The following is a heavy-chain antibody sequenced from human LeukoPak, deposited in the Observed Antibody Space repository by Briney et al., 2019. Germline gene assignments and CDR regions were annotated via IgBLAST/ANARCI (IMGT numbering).Heavy chain of an antibody. CDR2: ISGRGGST. D-gene: IGHD2-2*01. CDR1: GFTFSSYA. J-gene: IGHJ5*02. Sequence: GGSLRLSCAASGFTFSSYAMSGVRQAPGKGLEWVSAISGRGGSTYYAGSVRGGFTISIDISKNTLYVHVNNLRAEDRPVYIVAKLDADIVVVPAASDPRGQRTLVTVSS. CDR3: AKLDADIVVVPAASDP. V-gene: IGHV3-23*01.